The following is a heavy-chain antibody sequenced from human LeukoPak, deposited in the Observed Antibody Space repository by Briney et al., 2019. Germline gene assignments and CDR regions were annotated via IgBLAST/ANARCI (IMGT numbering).Heavy chain of an antibody. V-gene: IGHV3-74*01. CDR2: INSDGSRT. CDR3: ARGNFYSGSGSSPLDY. Sequence: PGGSLRLSCAASGFTFNTYWIHWVRQVPGKGLVWVSRINSDGSRTNYVDSAKGRFTISRDNAKNTLFLQMNSLGAEDSAVYYCARGNFYSGSGSSPLDYWGQGTLVTVSS. J-gene: IGHJ4*02. CDR1: GFTFNTYW. D-gene: IGHD3-10*01.